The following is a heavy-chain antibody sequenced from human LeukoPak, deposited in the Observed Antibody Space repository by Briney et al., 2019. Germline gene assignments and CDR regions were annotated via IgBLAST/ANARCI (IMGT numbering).Heavy chain of an antibody. J-gene: IGHJ4*02. V-gene: IGHV3-9*01. CDR2: ISWNSGSI. CDR1: GFTFDDYA. D-gene: IGHD3-22*01. CDR3: AKAPLPYYDSSGYYLDY. Sequence: PGGSLRLSCAASGFTFDDYAMHWVRQAPGKGLEWVSGISWNSGSIGYADSVKGRFTISRDNAKNSLYLQMNSLRAEDTALYYYAKAPLPYYDSSGYYLDYWGQGTLVTVSS.